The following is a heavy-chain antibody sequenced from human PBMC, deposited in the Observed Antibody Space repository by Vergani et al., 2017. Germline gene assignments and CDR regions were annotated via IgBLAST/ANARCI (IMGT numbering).Heavy chain of an antibody. V-gene: IGHV4-34*01. CDR3: ARGSPIVVVTRFDP. CDR2: INHSGST. J-gene: IGHJ5*02. D-gene: IGHD3-22*01. Sequence: QVQLQQWGAGLLKPSETLYLTCAVYGGSFSGYYWSWIRQPPGKGLEWIGEINHSGSTNYNPSLKSRVTISVDTSKNQFSLKLSSVTAADTAVYYCARGSPIVVVTRFDPWGQGTLVTVSS. CDR1: GGSFSGYY.